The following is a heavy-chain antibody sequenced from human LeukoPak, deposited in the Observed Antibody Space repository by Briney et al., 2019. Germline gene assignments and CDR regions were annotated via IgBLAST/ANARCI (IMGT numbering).Heavy chain of an antibody. CDR1: GFTFSSYG. J-gene: IGHJ5*02. D-gene: IGHD2-2*01. Sequence: PGGSLRLSCAASGFTFSSYGMHWVRQAPGKGLEWVAVIWYDGRNKHYADSVKGRFTISRDNAKNSLYLQMNSLRDEDTAVYYCARADVVPFAPSQKNWFDPWGQGTLVTVSS. CDR3: ARADVVPFAPSQKNWFDP. CDR2: IWYDGRNK. V-gene: IGHV3-33*01.